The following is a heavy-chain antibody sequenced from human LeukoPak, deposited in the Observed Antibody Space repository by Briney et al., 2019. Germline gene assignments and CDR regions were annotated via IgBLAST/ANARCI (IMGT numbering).Heavy chain of an antibody. CDR3: AKVYVAVAGRRGGYYFDY. D-gene: IGHD6-19*01. V-gene: IGHV3-21*01. CDR2: VSSSSSYI. Sequence: GGSLRLSCAASGFTFSSYSMNWVRQAPGKGLEWVSSVSSSSSYIYYADSVKGRFTISRDNAKNSLYLQMNSLRAEDTAVYYCAKVYVAVAGRRGGYYFDYWGQGTLVTVSS. CDR1: GFTFSSYS. J-gene: IGHJ4*02.